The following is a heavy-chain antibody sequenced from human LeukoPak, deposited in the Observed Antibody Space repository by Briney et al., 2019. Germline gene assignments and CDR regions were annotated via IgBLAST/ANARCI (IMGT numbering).Heavy chain of an antibody. Sequence: TGGSLRLSCAASGFTLSSYWMHWVRQDPGKGLVWVSRINSDGSSTSYADSVKGRFTISRDNSKNTLYLQMNSLRAEDTAVYYCARGRYYGSGSYFDYWGQGTLVPVSS. CDR3: ARGRYYGSGSYFDY. J-gene: IGHJ4*02. CDR1: GFTLSSYW. CDR2: INSDGSST. D-gene: IGHD3-10*01. V-gene: IGHV3-74*01.